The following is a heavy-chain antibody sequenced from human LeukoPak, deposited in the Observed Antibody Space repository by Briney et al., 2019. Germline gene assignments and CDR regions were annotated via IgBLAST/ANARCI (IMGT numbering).Heavy chain of an antibody. CDR3: ARDVRSSIVYYGMDV. J-gene: IGHJ6*02. CDR1: GGTFSSYA. V-gene: IGHV1-69*13. CDR2: IIPIFGTA. D-gene: IGHD2-15*01. Sequence: SVNVSCTASGGTFSSYAISWVRQAPGQGLEWMGGIIPIFGTANYAQKFQGRVTITADESTSTAYMELSSLRSEDTAVYYCARDVRSSIVYYGMDVWGQGTTVTVSS.